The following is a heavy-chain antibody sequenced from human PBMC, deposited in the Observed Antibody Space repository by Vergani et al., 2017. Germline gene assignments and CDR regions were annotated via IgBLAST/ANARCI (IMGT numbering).Heavy chain of an antibody. V-gene: IGHV3-30*18. D-gene: IGHD6-13*01. J-gene: IGHJ6*02. CDR1: GFTFSSYG. CDR3: AKEPEYSSSWXGGRYYYYSYGMDV. CDR2: ISYDGSNK. Sequence: QVQLVESGGGVVQPGRSLRLSCAASGFTFSSYGMHWVRQAPGKGLEWVAVISYDGSNKYYADSVKGRFTISRDNSKNTLYLQMNSLRAEDTAVYYCAKEPEYSSSWXGGRYYYYSYGMDVWGQGP.